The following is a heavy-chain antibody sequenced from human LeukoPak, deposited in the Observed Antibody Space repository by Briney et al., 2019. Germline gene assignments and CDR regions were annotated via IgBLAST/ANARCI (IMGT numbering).Heavy chain of an antibody. CDR2: ISNSGKSI. CDR1: GFTFSSFS. V-gene: IGHV3-48*02. CDR3: ARDHDFALDY. J-gene: IGHJ4*02. Sequence: GGPLRLSCAASGFTFSSFSMNWVRHPPGRGLEWVSYISNSGKSIYYADSVKGRFTISRDNAKNSLDLQMSSLRDEDTAVNYCARDHDFALDYWGQGTLVTVSS. D-gene: IGHD1-1*01.